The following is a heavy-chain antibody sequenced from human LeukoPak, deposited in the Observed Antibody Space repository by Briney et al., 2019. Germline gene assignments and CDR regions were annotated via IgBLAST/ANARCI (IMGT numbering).Heavy chain of an antibody. V-gene: IGHV3-48*03. CDR2: ISSSGRTI. CDR3: ARATYYYDSSGYLVDY. J-gene: IGHJ4*02. D-gene: IGHD3-22*01. Sequence: GGSLRLSCAASGFTFSSYEMNWVCQAPGKGLEWVSYISSSGRTIYYADSVKGRFTISRDNAKNSLYLQMYSLRAEDTAVYYCARATYYYDSSGYLVDYWGQGTLVTVSS. CDR1: GFTFSSYE.